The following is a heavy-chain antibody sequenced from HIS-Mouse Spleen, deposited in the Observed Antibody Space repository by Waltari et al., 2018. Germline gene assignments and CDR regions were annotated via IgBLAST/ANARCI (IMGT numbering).Heavy chain of an antibody. CDR3: ARRRSYFDY. CDR1: RFPFRRYA. V-gene: IGHV3-30*04. Sequence: QVQLVESGGGVVQPGMSLRLSCASSRFPFRRYAMHRVRQAPGKGLEWVAVISYDGRNKYYADSVKGRFTISRDNSKNTLYLQMNSLRAEDTAVYYCARRRSYFDYWGQGTLVTVSS. CDR2: ISYDGRNK. J-gene: IGHJ4*02.